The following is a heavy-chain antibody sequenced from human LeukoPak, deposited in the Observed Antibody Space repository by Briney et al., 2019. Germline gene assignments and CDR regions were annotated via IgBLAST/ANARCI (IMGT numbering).Heavy chain of an antibody. CDR3: ARAPHSYGFDY. Sequence: ASEKVSCKASGYTFTSYDINWVRQATGQRLGWMGWMNPNSGNTGYAQKFQGRVTMTRNTFISTAYMELSSLRSEDTAVYYCARAPHSYGFDYWGQGTLVTVSS. V-gene: IGHV1-8*01. CDR2: MNPNSGNT. CDR1: GYTFTSYD. D-gene: IGHD4-17*01. J-gene: IGHJ4*02.